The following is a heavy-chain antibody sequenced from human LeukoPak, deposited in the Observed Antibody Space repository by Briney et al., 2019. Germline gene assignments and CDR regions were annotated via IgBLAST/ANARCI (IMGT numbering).Heavy chain of an antibody. CDR1: GGSFSGYY. V-gene: IGHV4-34*01. Sequence: SETLSLTCAVYGGSFSGYYWSWIRQPPGKGLEWIGEINHSGSTNYNPSLKSRLTISVDTSKNQFSLKLSSMTAADTAVYYCARRGLYGSSPFDPWGQGTLVTVSS. D-gene: IGHD2-2*01. J-gene: IGHJ5*02. CDR3: ARRGLYGSSPFDP. CDR2: INHSGST.